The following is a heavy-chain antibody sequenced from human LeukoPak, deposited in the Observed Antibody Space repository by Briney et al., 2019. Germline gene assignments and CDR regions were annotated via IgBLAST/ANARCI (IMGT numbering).Heavy chain of an antibody. D-gene: IGHD3-22*01. CDR3: TAFGDRSAPEY. Sequence: PRRSLRLSCAASGLTSVNAWLTWVRGAPVKGLPWVGRITRNTDGGTTDYAAPEKGRFTISRDDSKNTLYLQMNSLKTEDTAVYYCTAFGDRSAPEYWGQGTLVTVSS. CDR1: GLTSVNAW. V-gene: IGHV3-15*01. J-gene: IGHJ4*02. CDR2: ITRNTDGGTT.